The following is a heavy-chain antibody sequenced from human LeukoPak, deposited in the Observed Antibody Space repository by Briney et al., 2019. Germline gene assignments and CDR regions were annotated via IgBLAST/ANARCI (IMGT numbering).Heavy chain of an antibody. D-gene: IGHD1-26*01. Sequence: SETLSLTCTVSGGSISSYYWSWIRQPPGKGLEWIGYIYYSGSTNYSPSLKSRVTISVDTSKNQFSLKLSSVTAAGTAVYYCARVTVGASWFDYWGQGTLVTVSS. CDR2: IYYSGST. CDR3: ARVTVGASWFDY. CDR1: GGSISSYY. J-gene: IGHJ4*02. V-gene: IGHV4-59*01.